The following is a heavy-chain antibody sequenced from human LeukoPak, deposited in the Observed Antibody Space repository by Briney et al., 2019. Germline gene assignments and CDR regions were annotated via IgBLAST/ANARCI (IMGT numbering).Heavy chain of an antibody. CDR1: GFTFSSYG. Sequence: GGSLRLSCAASGFTFSSYGISWLRQAPGKGLEWVSHITGSGEISHYADSVQGRFTISRDNAKNSLYLQMNSLRAEDTAVYYCARENAVATGALDYWGRGTLVTVSS. V-gene: IGHV3-48*01. D-gene: IGHD5-12*01. CDR3: ARENAVATGALDY. CDR2: ITGSGEIS. J-gene: IGHJ4*02.